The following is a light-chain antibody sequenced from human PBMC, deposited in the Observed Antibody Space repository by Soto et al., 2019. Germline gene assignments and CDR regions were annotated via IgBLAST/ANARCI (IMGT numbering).Light chain of an antibody. Sequence: EIVLTQSPGTLSSFPGERATLSCRASQTVNSRLAWYQQKPGQAPRLLMFGASSRATGVPDRFSGSGSGTDFTLSVTRLQPEDCAVYYCQQYGSSPWTSGQGTKVDI. J-gene: IGKJ1*01. V-gene: IGKV3-20*01. CDR2: GAS. CDR1: QTVNSR. CDR3: QQYGSSPWT.